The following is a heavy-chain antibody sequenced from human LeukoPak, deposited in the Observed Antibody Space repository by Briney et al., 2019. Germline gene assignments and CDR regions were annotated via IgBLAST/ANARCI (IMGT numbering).Heavy chain of an antibody. CDR1: GFTFSIYA. Sequence: GGSLRLSCAASGFTFSIYAMSWVRQAPGKGLEWVSAISGSGGSTYYADSVKGRFTISRDNSKNTLYLQMNSLRAEDTAVYYCAQSANYYDSSGYYPMSPYWYFDLWGRGTLVTVSS. J-gene: IGHJ2*01. D-gene: IGHD3-22*01. V-gene: IGHV3-23*01. CDR3: AQSANYYDSSGYYPMSPYWYFDL. CDR2: ISGSGGST.